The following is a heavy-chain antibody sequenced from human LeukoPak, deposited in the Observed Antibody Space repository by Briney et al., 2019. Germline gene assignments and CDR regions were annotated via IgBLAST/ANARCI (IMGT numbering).Heavy chain of an antibody. Sequence: PSETLSLTCTVSGGSISSGGYYWSWIRQPPGKGLEWIAYVYYSGHTSYNPSLKGRVTISVDTSKNQISLKLNSVTAADTAVYYCARHPYSDGFDIWGQGTMVTVSS. J-gene: IGHJ3*02. D-gene: IGHD1-1*01. V-gene: IGHV4-61*08. CDR3: ARHPYSDGFDI. CDR1: GGSISSGGYY. CDR2: VYYSGHT.